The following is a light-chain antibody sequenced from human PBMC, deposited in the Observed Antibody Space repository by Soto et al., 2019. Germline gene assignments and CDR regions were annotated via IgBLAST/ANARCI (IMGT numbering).Light chain of an antibody. Sequence: QSVLTQPPSASGTPGQRVTISCSGSGSNIGSNTVNWYQHLPRTAPKLFIYSNNQRSSGVPDRFSGSKSGTSASLAISGLQSEDEADYYCAAWDDSLNYVFGAGTKVTVL. CDR2: SNN. CDR1: GSNIGSNT. CDR3: AAWDDSLNYV. J-gene: IGLJ1*01. V-gene: IGLV1-44*01.